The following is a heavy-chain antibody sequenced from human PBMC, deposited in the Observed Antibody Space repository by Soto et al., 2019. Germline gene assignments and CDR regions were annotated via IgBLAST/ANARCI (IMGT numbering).Heavy chain of an antibody. CDR2: IDSSGVKK. V-gene: IGHV3-11*01. J-gene: IGHJ4*02. CDR3: ARDRGAVTGDYFDY. CDR1: GFTFNGLY. Sequence: QVQLTESGGGLVKPGGSLRLSCAASGFTFNGLYMSWIRQAPGKGLEWVSCIDSSGVKKYYAESVRGRFTISRDNAKNSLYLQMNSLRAEDTAVYYCARDRGAVTGDYFDYWGQGTLVTVSS. D-gene: IGHD6-19*01.